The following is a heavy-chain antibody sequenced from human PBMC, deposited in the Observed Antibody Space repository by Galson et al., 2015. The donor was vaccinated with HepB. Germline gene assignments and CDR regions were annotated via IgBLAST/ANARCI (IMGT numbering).Heavy chain of an antibody. V-gene: IGHV4-31*03. CDR3: ARQNGGKQPIDY. CDR1: GGSISSGGYY. CDR2: IYYSGST. D-gene: IGHD4-23*01. J-gene: IGHJ4*02. Sequence: TLSLTCTVSGGSISSGGYYWSWIRQHPGKGLEWIGYIYYSGSTYYNPSLKSRVTISVDTSKNQFSLKLSSVTAADTAVYYCARQNGGKQPIDYWGQGTLVTVSS.